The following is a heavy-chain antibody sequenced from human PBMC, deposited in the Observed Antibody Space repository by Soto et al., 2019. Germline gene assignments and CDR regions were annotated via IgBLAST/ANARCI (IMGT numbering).Heavy chain of an antibody. Sequence: QITLKESGPTLVKPTQTLTLTCTFSGFSLSSSGVGVGWIRQPPGKALERLALIYWDDDKRHSPSLKTRLTTTKDTSNDQVVRTSTTVDPVDTATYYCAPRPPAGGRYPFDYRGQATLVTVSS. CDR2: IYWDDDK. J-gene: IGHJ4*02. CDR1: GFSLSSSGVG. D-gene: IGHD2-15*01. CDR3: APRPPAGGRYPFDY. V-gene: IGHV2-5*02.